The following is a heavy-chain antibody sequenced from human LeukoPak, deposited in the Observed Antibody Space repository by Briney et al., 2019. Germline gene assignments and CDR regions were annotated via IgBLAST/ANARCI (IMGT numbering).Heavy chain of an antibody. D-gene: IGHD5-18*01. CDR3: ARDRGDTTMLTDWFDP. Sequence: PGRSLRLSCAASGFTFSSYGMHWVRQAPGKGLEWVAVISYDGSNKYYADSVKGRFTISRDNSKNTLYLQMNSLRADDTAVYYCARDRGDTTMLTDWFDPWGQGILVTVSS. J-gene: IGHJ5*02. V-gene: IGHV3-30*03. CDR1: GFTFSSYG. CDR2: ISYDGSNK.